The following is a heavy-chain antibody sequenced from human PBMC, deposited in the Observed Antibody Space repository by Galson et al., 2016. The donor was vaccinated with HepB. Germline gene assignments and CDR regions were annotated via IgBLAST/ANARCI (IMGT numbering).Heavy chain of an antibody. CDR1: GFAFDSHG. CDR3: ARESPRSSGWDKLYYHWMDV. CDR2: IWYSGKNK. V-gene: IGHV3-33*01. Sequence: SLRLSCAASGFAFDSHGMHWVRQAPGKGLEWVALIWYSGKNKYYSDSVRGRFTISRDNSTKKVYMELNSLRIEDTGLYYCARESPRSSGWDKLYYHWMDVWGLGTTVIVSS. D-gene: IGHD6-25*01. J-gene: IGHJ6*02.